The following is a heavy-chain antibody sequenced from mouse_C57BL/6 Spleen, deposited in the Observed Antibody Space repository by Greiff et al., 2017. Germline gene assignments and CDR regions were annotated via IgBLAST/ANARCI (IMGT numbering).Heavy chain of an antibody. D-gene: IGHD1-1*01. Sequence: VQLQQSGPELVKPGASVKISCKASGYTFTDYYMNWVKQSHGKSLEWIGDINPNNGGTSYNQKFKGKATLTVDKSSSTAYMELRSLTSEDSAVYYCASFTTVVAHYWYFDVWGTGTTVTVSS. J-gene: IGHJ1*03. V-gene: IGHV1-26*01. CDR2: INPNNGGT. CDR3: ASFTTVVAHYWYFDV. CDR1: GYTFTDYY.